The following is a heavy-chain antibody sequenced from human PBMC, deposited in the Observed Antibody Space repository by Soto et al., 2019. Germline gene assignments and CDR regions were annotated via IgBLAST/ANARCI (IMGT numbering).Heavy chain of an antibody. V-gene: IGHV3-30*18. CDR2: MSSDGTNK. CDR3: AKTPWEKYYSSWFDH. J-gene: IGHJ5*02. Sequence: QVQLVESGGGVVQPGTSLRLSCAASGFTFSSYAVHWFRQAPGEGLEWVAAMSSDGTNKYYADSVKGRFTISRDNSKNTLYLQMNSLRAEDTAVYYCAKTPWEKYYSSWFDHWGQGTLVTVSS. CDR1: GFTFSSYA. D-gene: IGHD1-26*01.